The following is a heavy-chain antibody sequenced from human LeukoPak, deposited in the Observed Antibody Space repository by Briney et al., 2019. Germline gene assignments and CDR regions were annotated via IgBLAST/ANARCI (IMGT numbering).Heavy chain of an antibody. CDR3: VRGAAAAGYYYYLDV. V-gene: IGHV1-18*01. J-gene: IGHJ6*03. CDR1: GYTFTSYG. D-gene: IGHD6-13*01. CDR2: ISAYNGNT. Sequence: ASVKVSCKASGYTFTSYGISWVRQAPGQGLEWMGWISAYNGNTNYAQKLQGRVTMTTDTSTSTAYMELRSLRSDDTAVYYCVRGAAAAGYYYYLDVWGKGTTVNVSS.